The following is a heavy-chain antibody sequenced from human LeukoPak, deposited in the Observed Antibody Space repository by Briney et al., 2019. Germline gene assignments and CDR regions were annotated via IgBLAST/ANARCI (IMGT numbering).Heavy chain of an antibody. CDR2: IYYSGST. Sequence: SETLSLTCSVSGGSITSSRYYWGWIRQSPGGGLEWIGTIYYSGSTYYNPSLGSRVTISADTSKNQFSLNLSPVTAADTAVYYCARGEYSSSWCFDYWGQGTLVTVSS. CDR1: GGSITSSRYY. CDR3: ARGEYSSSWCFDY. J-gene: IGHJ4*02. D-gene: IGHD6-13*01. V-gene: IGHV4-39*07.